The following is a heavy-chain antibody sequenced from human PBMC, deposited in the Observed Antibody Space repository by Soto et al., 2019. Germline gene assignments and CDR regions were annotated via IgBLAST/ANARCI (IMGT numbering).Heavy chain of an antibody. CDR2: INHLGSI. Sequence: PSETLSLTCVVSGGSLSDYFWSWIRQPPGKALEWIGEINHLGSINYNPSLRSRVTMSVDTSKNQFSLKLNSVTAADTAVFYCAGLFPYVSSGYHFNYLGQGTLVTVSS. CDR1: GGSLSDYF. J-gene: IGHJ4*02. V-gene: IGHV4-34*01. D-gene: IGHD3-22*01. CDR3: AGLFPYVSSGYHFNY.